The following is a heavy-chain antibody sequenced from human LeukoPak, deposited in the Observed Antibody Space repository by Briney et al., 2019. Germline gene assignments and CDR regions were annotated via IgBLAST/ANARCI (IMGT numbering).Heavy chain of an antibody. CDR1: GGSISSYY. CDR3: ARGEDDFWSGYSFFGY. J-gene: IGHJ4*02. Sequence: PSETLSLTCTVSGGSISSYYWSWIRQPPGKGLEWIGYIYYSGSTNYNPSLKSRVTISVDTSKNQFSLKLSSVTAADTAVYYCARGEDDFWSGYSFFGYWGQGTLVTVSS. D-gene: IGHD3-3*01. CDR2: IYYSGST. V-gene: IGHV4-59*01.